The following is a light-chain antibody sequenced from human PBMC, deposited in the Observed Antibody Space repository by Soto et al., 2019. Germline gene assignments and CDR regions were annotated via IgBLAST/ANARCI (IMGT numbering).Light chain of an antibody. CDR2: GAS. Sequence: ESVLTQSPGTLSLSPGERATLSCRASQNISTTFLAWYQQKPGQAPRLLIHGASSRATGVPDRFSGSGSGTDFTLAISRLAPDDFAVYYCQRYGRSPTWTFGQGTKVDIK. CDR1: QNISTTF. V-gene: IGKV3-20*01. CDR3: QRYGRSPTWT. J-gene: IGKJ1*01.